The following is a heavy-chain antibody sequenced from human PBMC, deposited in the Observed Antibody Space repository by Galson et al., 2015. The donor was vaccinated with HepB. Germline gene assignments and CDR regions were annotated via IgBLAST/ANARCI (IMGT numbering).Heavy chain of an antibody. Sequence: SLRLSCAASGFTFSSYWMSWVRQAPGKGLEWVANIKQDGSEKYYVDSVKGRFTISRDNAKNSLYLQMNSLRAEDTAVYYCARARARITIFGVVHGFDPWGQGTLVTVSS. D-gene: IGHD3-3*01. CDR2: IKQDGSEK. CDR3: ARARARITIFGVVHGFDP. V-gene: IGHV3-7*01. CDR1: GFTFSSYW. J-gene: IGHJ5*02.